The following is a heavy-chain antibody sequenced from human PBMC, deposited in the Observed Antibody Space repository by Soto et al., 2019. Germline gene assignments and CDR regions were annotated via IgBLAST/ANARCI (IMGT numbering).Heavy chain of an antibody. J-gene: IGHJ6*02. CDR1: NFTFSTAW. CDR2: SKGKNNGATI. V-gene: IGHV3-15*07. CDR3: TTDPREYQYYGRDV. Sequence: PGGSLRLSCVASNFTFSTAWMTWVRQAPGKGLEWVGRSKGKNNGATIDYASAVQGRFTISRDDSTKTLYLQMDSLKTEDTARYYCTTDPREYQYYGRDVWGQGTSVTVSS.